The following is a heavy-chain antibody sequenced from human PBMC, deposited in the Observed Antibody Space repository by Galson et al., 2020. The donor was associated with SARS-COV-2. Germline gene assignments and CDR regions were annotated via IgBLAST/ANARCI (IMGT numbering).Heavy chain of an antibody. J-gene: IGHJ6*03. D-gene: IGHD1-7*01. Sequence: ASVKVSCKASGGTFSSYAISWVRQAPGQGLEWMGGIIPISGTANYAQNLQGRVTITTDESTSTAYMELSSLRSEDTAVYYCARGGSFRQLELPGSFYYYMDVWGKGTTVTVSS. CDR1: GGTFSSYA. CDR2: IIPISGTA. V-gene: IGHV1-69*05. CDR3: ARGGSFRQLELPGSFYYYMDV.